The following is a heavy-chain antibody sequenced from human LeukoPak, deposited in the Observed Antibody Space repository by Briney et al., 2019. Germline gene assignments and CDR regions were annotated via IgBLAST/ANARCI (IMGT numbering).Heavy chain of an antibody. V-gene: IGHV3-20*04. CDR2: INWNGGST. J-gene: IGHJ3*02. CDR1: GFTFDDYG. CDR3: ARGGGYYDSSGYHDAFDI. Sequence: PGGSLRLSCAASGFTFDDYGMSWVRQAPGKGLEWVSGINWNGGSTGYADSVKGRFTISRDNAKNSLYLQMNSLRAEDTALYYCARGGGYYDSSGYHDAFDIWGQGTMVIVSS. D-gene: IGHD3-22*01.